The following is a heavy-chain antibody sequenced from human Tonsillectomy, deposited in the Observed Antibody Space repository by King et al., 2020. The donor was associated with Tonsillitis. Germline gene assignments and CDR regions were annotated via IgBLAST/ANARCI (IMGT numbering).Heavy chain of an antibody. CDR2: ISYDGSNK. Sequence: HVQLVESGGGVVQPGRSLRLSCAASGFTFSSYAMHWVRQAPGKGLEWVAVISYDGSNKYYADSVKGRFTISRDNSKNTLYLQMNSLRAEDTAVYYCARGGPRSVADYWGQGTLVTVSS. CDR3: ARGGPRSVADY. J-gene: IGHJ4*02. D-gene: IGHD5/OR15-5a*01. V-gene: IGHV3-30*04. CDR1: GFTFSSYA.